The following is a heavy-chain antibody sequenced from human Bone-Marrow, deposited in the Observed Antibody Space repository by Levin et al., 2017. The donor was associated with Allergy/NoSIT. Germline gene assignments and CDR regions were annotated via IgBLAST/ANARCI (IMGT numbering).Heavy chain of an antibody. CDR2: ISSSSSYI. CDR3: AREETCTSCSSPGNDY. Sequence: PGGSLRLSCAASGFTFSSYSMNWVRQAPGKGLEWVSSISSSSSYIYYADSVKGRFTISRDNAKNSLYLQMNSLRAEDTAVYYCAREETCTSCSSPGNDYWGQGTLVTVSS. D-gene: IGHD2-2*01. V-gene: IGHV3-21*01. J-gene: IGHJ4*02. CDR1: GFTFSSYS.